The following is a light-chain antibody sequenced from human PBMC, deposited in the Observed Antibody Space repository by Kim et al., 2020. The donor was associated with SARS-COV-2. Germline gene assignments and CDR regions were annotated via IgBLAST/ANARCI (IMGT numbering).Light chain of an antibody. CDR1: QSVSSSY. CDR3: HQYGSSPRT. CDR2: GAS. Sequence: EIVLTQSPGTLSLSPGERATLSCRASQSVSSSYLAWYQQKPGQAPRLLIYGASSRATGIPDRFSGSGSGTDFTLTISRLEPEDFAVYYCHQYGSSPRTFGQETKVDIK. V-gene: IGKV3-20*01. J-gene: IGKJ1*01.